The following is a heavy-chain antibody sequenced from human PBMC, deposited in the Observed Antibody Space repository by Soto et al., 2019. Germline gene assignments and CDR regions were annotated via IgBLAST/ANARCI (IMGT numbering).Heavy chain of an antibody. Sequence: SETLSLTCTVSGGSISSGGYYWSWIRQHPGKGLEWIGYIYYSGSTYYNPSLKSRVTISVDTSKNQFSLKLSSVTAADTAVYYCARDTPRITIFGVSPGGGMDVWGQRTTVTVSS. CDR1: GGSISSGGYY. J-gene: IGHJ6*02. D-gene: IGHD3-3*01. V-gene: IGHV4-31*03. CDR3: ARDTPRITIFGVSPGGGMDV. CDR2: IYYSGST.